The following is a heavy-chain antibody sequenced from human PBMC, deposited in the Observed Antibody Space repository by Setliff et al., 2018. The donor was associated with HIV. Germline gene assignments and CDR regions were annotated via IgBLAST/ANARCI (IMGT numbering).Heavy chain of an antibody. CDR1: GGSISSSSYY. CDR2: IYYSGST. D-gene: IGHD3-3*01. CDR3: ARLRGSYDFSNWFDP. V-gene: IGHV4-39*01. J-gene: IGHJ5*02. Sequence: SETLSLTCTVSGGSISSSSYYWGWIRQPPGKGLEWIGSIYYSGSTYYNPSLKTRVTISVDTSKNQLSLRLTTMTAADTAVYYCARLRGSYDFSNWFDPWGQGTQVTVSS.